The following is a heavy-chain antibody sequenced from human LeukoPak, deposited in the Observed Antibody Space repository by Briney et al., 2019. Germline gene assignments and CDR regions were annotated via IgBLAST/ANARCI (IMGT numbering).Heavy chain of an antibody. CDR1: GGTFSSYA. Sequence: AASVKVSCKASGGTFSSYAISWVRQAPGQGLEWMGGIIPIFGTANYAQKSQGRVTITTDESTSTAYMELSSLRSEDTAVYYCARDGDRFLEWLLDYWGQGTLVTVSS. V-gene: IGHV1-69*05. CDR2: IIPIFGTA. D-gene: IGHD3-3*01. CDR3: ARDGDRFLEWLLDY. J-gene: IGHJ4*02.